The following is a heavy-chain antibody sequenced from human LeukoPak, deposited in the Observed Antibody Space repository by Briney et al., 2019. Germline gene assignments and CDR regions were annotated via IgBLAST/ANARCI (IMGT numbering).Heavy chain of an antibody. CDR1: GDSISSYY. CDR2: FYYRGST. J-gene: IGHJ4*02. V-gene: IGHV4-59*01. Sequence: SETLSLTCTVSGDSISSYYWSWVRQPPGKGLEWVGYFYYRGSTNYNPSLKSRVNISVDTSKNQFSLKLSSVTAADTAVYYCARHDSRFDYWGQGTLVTVSS. D-gene: IGHD3-22*01. CDR3: ARHDSRFDY.